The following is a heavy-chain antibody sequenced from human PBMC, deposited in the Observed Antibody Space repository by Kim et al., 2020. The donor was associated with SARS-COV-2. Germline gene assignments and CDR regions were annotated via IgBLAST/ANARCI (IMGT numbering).Heavy chain of an antibody. CDR2: ISSSSSTI. CDR1: GFTFSSYS. J-gene: IGHJ6*02. V-gene: IGHV3-48*01. Sequence: GGSLSLSCAASGFTFSSYSMNWVRQAPGKGLEWVSYISSSSSTIYYADSVKGRFTISRDNAKNSLYLQMNSLRAEDTAVYYCANLYGMDVWGQGTTVTVSS. CDR3: ANLYGMDV.